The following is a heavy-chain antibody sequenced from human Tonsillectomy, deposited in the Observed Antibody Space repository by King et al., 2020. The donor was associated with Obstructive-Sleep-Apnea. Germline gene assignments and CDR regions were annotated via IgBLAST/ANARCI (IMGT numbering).Heavy chain of an antibody. Sequence: VQLQESGPGLVKPSETLSLTCTVSGASISSYYWSWIRQPPGKGLEWIGYIYYSGSTNYNPSLKSRVTISVDTSKTQFSLKLRSVTAADTAVYYCARRLGSSGWFFFDPWGQGALVTVSS. D-gene: IGHD6-19*01. J-gene: IGHJ5*02. CDR2: IYYSGST. CDR1: GASISSYY. CDR3: ARRLGSSGWFFFDP. V-gene: IGHV4-59*08.